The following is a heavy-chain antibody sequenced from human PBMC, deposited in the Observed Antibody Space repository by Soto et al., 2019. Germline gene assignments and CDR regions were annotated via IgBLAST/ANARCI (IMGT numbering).Heavy chain of an antibody. CDR3: ARVKITISYYYYGMDV. J-gene: IGHJ6*02. CDR2: INPNSGGT. CDR1: GYTFTGYY. V-gene: IGHV1-2*02. Sequence: GASMKVSCKASGYTFTGYYMHWVRQAPGQGLEWMGWINPNSGGTNYAQKFQGRVTMTRDTSISTAYMELSRLRSDDTAVYYCARVKITISYYYYGMDVWGQGTTVTVSS. D-gene: IGHD3-3*01.